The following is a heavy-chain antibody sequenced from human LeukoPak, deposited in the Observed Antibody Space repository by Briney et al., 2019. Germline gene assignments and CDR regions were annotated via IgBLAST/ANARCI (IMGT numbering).Heavy chain of an antibody. D-gene: IGHD2-15*01. J-gene: IGHJ5*02. Sequence: SETLSLTCTVSGGSISSYYWSWIRQPAGKGLEWIGRIYTSGSTNYNPSLKSRVTMSVDTSKNQFSLKLSSVTAADTAVYYCAKKSATRGQHKRHYKVGWFDPWGQGTLVTVSS. V-gene: IGHV4-4*07. CDR3: AKKSATRGQHKRHYKVGWFDP. CDR2: IYTSGST. CDR1: GGSISSYY.